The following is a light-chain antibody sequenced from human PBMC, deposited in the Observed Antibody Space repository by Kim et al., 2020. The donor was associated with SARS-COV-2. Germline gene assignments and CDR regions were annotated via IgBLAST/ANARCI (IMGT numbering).Light chain of an antibody. CDR2: AAS. J-gene: IGKJ4*01. CDR1: QGISNY. V-gene: IGKV1-27*01. CDR3: QKYNSAPLT. Sequence: ASVGDRVTITCRASQGISNYLAWYQQKPGKVPKVLIYAASTLQSGVPSRFSGSGSGTDFTLTINGLQPEDVAAYYCQKYNSAPLTFGGGTKVDIK.